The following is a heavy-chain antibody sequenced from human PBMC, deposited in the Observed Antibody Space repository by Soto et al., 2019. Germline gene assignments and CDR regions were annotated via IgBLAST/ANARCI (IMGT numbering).Heavy chain of an antibody. CDR1: GFTFSSYA. D-gene: IGHD1-26*01. CDR2: ISYDGSNK. V-gene: IGHV3-30-3*01. Sequence: SLRLSCAASGFTFSSYAMHWVRQAPGKGLEWVAVISYDGSNKYYADSVKGRFTISRDNSKNTLYLQMNSLRAEDTAVYYCASAYGIVGAFDYWGQGTLVTVSS. CDR3: ASAYGIVGAFDY. J-gene: IGHJ4*02.